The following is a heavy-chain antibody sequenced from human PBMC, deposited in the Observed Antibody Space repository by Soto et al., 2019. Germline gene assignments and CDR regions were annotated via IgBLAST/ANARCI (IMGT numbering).Heavy chain of an antibody. D-gene: IGHD2-15*01. Sequence: EVQLVESGGGLVEPGGSLRLSCAASGFTFSSYHVNWVRQAPGKELEWVSSINPDSTYIYYADSVRGRFSISRDNDKNLVYLQLSSLRVEDTAVYFCARDPGRLLRHGYSDDCGQGTRVTVSS. J-gene: IGHJ4*02. V-gene: IGHV3-21*06. CDR1: GFTFSSYH. CDR2: INPDSTYI. CDR3: ARDPGRLLRHGYSDD.